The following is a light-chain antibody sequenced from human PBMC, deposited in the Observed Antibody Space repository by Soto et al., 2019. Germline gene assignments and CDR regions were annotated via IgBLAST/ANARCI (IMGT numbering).Light chain of an antibody. V-gene: IGKV1-39*01. Sequence: DIQMTQSPSSLSASVGDRVTISCPASQSIGIYLNWYQKEPGKAPKLLIYAASSLQSVVQSRCIGRLSGTDFTLNISSLKPEDLSTYYGQQRYSTLSTLGQGTRLEIK. CDR3: QQRYSTLST. CDR1: QSIGIY. J-gene: IGKJ5*01. CDR2: AAS.